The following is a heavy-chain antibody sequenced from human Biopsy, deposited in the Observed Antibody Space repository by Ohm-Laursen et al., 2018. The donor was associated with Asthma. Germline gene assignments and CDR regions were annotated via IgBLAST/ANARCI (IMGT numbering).Heavy chain of an antibody. CDR1: GFTFGDYW. Sequence: SLRLSCAASGFTFGDYWMSWVRQVPGKGLEWVANIKHDGTEKNHVDSLKGRFTISRDNAKNSLYLQMNSLRVEDTAFYHCTKDTGELGMSAFDVWGQGTMVVVSS. V-gene: IGHV3-7*03. J-gene: IGHJ3*01. CDR2: IKHDGTEK. CDR3: TKDTGELGMSAFDV. D-gene: IGHD7-27*01.